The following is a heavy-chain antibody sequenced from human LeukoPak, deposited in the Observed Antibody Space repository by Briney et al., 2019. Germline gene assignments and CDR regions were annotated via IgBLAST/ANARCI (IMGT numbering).Heavy chain of an antibody. CDR1: GFTFSSYW. D-gene: IGHD2-2*01. Sequence: PGGSLRLSCEASGFTFSSYWMSWVRQAPGKGLEWVANIKQDESEKYYVDSVKGRLTISRDNAKNSLYLQMNSLRAEDTAVYYCARLSDSISCFGFDIWGQGTTVTVSS. J-gene: IGHJ3*02. CDR3: ARLSDSISCFGFDI. CDR2: IKQDESEK. V-gene: IGHV3-7*01.